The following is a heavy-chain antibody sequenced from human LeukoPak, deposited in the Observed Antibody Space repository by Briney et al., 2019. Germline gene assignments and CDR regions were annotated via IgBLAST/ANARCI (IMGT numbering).Heavy chain of an antibody. CDR3: TRGYSGYGNFDC. J-gene: IGHJ4*02. CDR1: EFTINNYW. D-gene: IGHD3-10*01. Sequence: GGSLRLSCAASEFTINNYWMHWVRQATGEGLVWVSRINSDGSTTNYAGSVKGRLTISRDNAKNTLYLQMNSLQAEDTGVYYCTRGYSGYGNFDCWGPGTLVTVSS. CDR2: INSDGSTT. V-gene: IGHV3-74*01.